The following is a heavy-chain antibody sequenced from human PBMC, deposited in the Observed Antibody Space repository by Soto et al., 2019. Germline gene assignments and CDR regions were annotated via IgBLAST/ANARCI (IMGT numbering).Heavy chain of an antibody. V-gene: IGHV1-18*04. CDR2: VSGSNGNT. J-gene: IGHJ4*02. CDR1: GYTFINHG. Sequence: QVQLVQSEAEVKKPGASVKVSCEASGYTFINHGISWVRQAPGQGLEWMGWVSGSNGNTKYAQKFHGRVTMTTETSTITAHMELRTLRSDDTAVYFCARDFYPLAYYFDPWCQGTLVTVSS. CDR3: ARDFYPLAYYFDP.